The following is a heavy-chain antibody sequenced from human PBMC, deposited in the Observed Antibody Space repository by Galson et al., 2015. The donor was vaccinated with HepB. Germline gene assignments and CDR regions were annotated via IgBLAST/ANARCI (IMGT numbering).Heavy chain of an antibody. Sequence: SLRLSCAASGFTFSSYGTHWVRQAPGKGLEWVAVIWYDGSNKYYADSVKGRFTISRDNSKNTLYLQMNSLRAEDTAVYYCARGGRLGVVKGWFDPWGQGTLVTVSS. D-gene: IGHD3-3*01. CDR1: GFTFSSYG. J-gene: IGHJ5*02. CDR2: IWYDGSNK. V-gene: IGHV3-33*01. CDR3: ARGGRLGVVKGWFDP.